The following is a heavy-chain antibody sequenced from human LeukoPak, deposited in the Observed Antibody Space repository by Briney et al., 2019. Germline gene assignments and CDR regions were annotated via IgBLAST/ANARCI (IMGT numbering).Heavy chain of an antibody. CDR3: ARDRYYYDSSGYLLFDY. J-gene: IGHJ4*02. V-gene: IGHV4-61*02. Sequence: SETLSLTCSVSGGSISGGSYYWSWIRQPAGKGLEWIGRIYTSGSTNYNPSLKSRVTMSVDTSKNQFSLKLSSVTAADTAVYYCARDRYYYDSSGYLLFDYWGQGTLVTVSS. CDR2: IYTSGST. D-gene: IGHD3-22*01. CDR1: GGSISGGSYY.